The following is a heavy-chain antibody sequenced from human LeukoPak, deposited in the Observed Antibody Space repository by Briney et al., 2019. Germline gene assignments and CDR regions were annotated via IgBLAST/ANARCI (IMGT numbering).Heavy chain of an antibody. Sequence: GKSLKISCKASGYSFTSYWIGWVRQMPGKGLEWMGIIFPGDSETRYSPSFQGQVTISADKSINTAYLQWSSLKASDTAMYYCARHRPRYTNGSPDYWGQGTLVTVSS. CDR1: GYSFTSYW. V-gene: IGHV5-51*01. D-gene: IGHD2-2*02. CDR3: ARHRPRYTNGSPDY. J-gene: IGHJ4*02. CDR2: IFPGDSET.